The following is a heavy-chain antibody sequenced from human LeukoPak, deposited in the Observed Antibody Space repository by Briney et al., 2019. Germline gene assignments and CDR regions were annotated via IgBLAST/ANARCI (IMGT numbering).Heavy chain of an antibody. V-gene: IGHV4-34*01. CDR2: INHSGST. Sequence: SETLSLTCAVYGGSFSGYYWSWIRQPPGKGLEWIGEINHSGSTNYNPSLKSRVTISVDTSKNQFSLKLSSVTAADTAVYYCARRGGRFLEWLLSSPLYYFDYWGQGTLVTVSS. J-gene: IGHJ4*02. CDR1: GGSFSGYY. D-gene: IGHD3-3*01. CDR3: ARRGGRFLEWLLSSPLYYFDY.